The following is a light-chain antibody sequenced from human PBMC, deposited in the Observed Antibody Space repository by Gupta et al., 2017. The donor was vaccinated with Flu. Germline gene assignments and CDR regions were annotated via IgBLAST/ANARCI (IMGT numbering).Light chain of an antibody. CDR2: AAS. CDR3: QQYQSWPLT. V-gene: IGKV3D-15*01. CDR1: QGVNDN. Sequence: EIVMTQSPATLSVSPGERVTLSCRASQGVNDNLAWYQQKPGQVHMLLIYAASTRAAGIPARFSGSGSGTEFTLTVGSLQSEDFAVYYCQQYQSWPLTFGHGTKVDIK. J-gene: IGKJ3*01.